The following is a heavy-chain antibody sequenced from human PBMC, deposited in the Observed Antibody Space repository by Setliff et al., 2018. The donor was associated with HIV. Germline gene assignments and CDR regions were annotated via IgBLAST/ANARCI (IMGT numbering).Heavy chain of an antibody. D-gene: IGHD3-10*01. J-gene: IGHJ6*01. Sequence: PSETLSLTCTVSGGSISSDYWSWIRQPPGKGLEWIGYIYHSGSTNYNPSLKSRVTMSIDTSKNQFSLKLSSVTAADTAVYYCARDNSYYYGSGSHYWYGMDVWGQGTTVTVSS. CDR1: GGSISSDY. CDR3: ARDNSYYYGSGSHYWYGMDV. CDR2: IYHSGST. V-gene: IGHV4-59*12.